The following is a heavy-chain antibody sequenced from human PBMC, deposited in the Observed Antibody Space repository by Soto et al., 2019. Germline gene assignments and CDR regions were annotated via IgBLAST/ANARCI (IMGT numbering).Heavy chain of an antibody. V-gene: IGHV4-61*01. Sequence: PSETLSLTCIVSGGSVSTGSCYWSWMRQPPGKELVWNGYIYYSGSTNYNPSIKSRVTISVDKSQNQFTLKLSSVTAADTDVYYCATDRNNAATILGAGFPYGMDVWGKGTMVTVSS. CDR2: IYYSGST. CDR3: ATDRNNAATILGAGFPYGMDV. CDR1: GGSVSTGSCY. D-gene: IGHD5-12*01. J-gene: IGHJ6*04.